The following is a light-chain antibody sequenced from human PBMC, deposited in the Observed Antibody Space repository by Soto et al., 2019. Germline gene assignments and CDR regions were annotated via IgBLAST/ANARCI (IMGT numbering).Light chain of an antibody. V-gene: IGKV1D-12*01. J-gene: IGKJ4*01. CDR1: QGINSW. Sequence: DIQMTQSPASVSASVGDRVTITCRASQGINSWLAWYQQKPGKAPKLLIYSTSNLQSGDPSRYSGSGSGTDFTLPITSLQPEDFATYFCLQSVSLPLTFGGGTKVEIK. CDR3: LQSVSLPLT. CDR2: STS.